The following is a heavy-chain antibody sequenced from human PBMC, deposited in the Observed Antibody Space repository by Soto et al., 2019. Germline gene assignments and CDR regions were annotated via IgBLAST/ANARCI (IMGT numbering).Heavy chain of an antibody. CDR2: IWYDGSNK. J-gene: IGHJ5*02. Sequence: GGSLRLSCAASGFIVSSYGMHWVRQAPGKGLEWVAVIWYDGSNKYNADSVKGRFTISRDNSKNTLYLQMNSLRADETAVYYCARDFRDYYDSSGYSWFDPWGQGTLVTVSS. CDR3: ARDFRDYYDSSGYSWFDP. D-gene: IGHD3-22*01. CDR1: GFIVSSYG. V-gene: IGHV3-33*01.